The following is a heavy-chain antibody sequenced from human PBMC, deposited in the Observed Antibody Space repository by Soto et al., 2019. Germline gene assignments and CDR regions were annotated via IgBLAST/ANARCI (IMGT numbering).Heavy chain of an antibody. CDR2: IYSTGRT. D-gene: IGHD6-19*01. CDR3: ASGGEGSIAVAG. V-gene: IGHV4-39*01. Sequence: QLQLQESGPGLVKPSETLSLTCTVSGGSISGSSYYWGWIRQPPGKGLEWIGAIYSTGRTYYKPSLTRLVTISVDTSKNQFSLKLNSVSAADTAVYYCASGGEGSIAVAGWGQGTLVTVSS. CDR1: GGSISGSSYY. J-gene: IGHJ4*02.